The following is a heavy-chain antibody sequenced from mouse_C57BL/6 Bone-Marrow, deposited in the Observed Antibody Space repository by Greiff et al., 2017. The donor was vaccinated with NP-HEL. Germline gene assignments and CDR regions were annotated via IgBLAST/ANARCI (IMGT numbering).Heavy chain of an antibody. J-gene: IGHJ1*03. V-gene: IGHV1-9*01. CDR2: ILPGSGST. D-gene: IGHD1-1*01. CDR1: GYTFTGYW. CDR3: ARPYGSSYDWYFDV. Sequence: QVQLQQSGAELMKPGASVKLSCKATGYTFTGYWIEWVKQRPGHGLEWIGEILPGSGSTNYTEKFKGKATFTADTSSNTAYMQLSSLTTEDSAIYYGARPYGSSYDWYFDVWGTGTTVTVSS.